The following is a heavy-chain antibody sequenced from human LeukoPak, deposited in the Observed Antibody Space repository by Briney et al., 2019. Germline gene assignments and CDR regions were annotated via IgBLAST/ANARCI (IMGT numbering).Heavy chain of an antibody. V-gene: IGHV3-15*01. CDR2: IYSKTDGGTT. J-gene: IGHJ5*02. Sequence: GGSLRLSCAASGFTFSNAWMSWVRQAPGKGLEWVGRIYSKTDGGTTDYAAPVKGRFTISRDESKNTLYLHMTSLKTEDTAVYYCTTGVNYFGKYWFDPWGQGTLVTVSS. CDR1: GFTFSNAW. CDR3: TTGVNYFGKYWFDP. D-gene: IGHD1-7*01.